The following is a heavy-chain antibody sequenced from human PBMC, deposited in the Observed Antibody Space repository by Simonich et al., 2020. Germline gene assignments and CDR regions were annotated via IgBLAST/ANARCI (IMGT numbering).Heavy chain of an antibody. Sequence: QVQLVQSGAEVKKPGASVKVSCKASGYTFTGYYMHWVRQAPGQGLEWIGGIYPNSGVTNYAQKFQGRVTMTRDTSISTAYMELSRLRSDDTAVYYCARNGLVGILKAFDIWGQGTMVTVSS. V-gene: IGHV1-2*02. J-gene: IGHJ3*02. CDR2: IYPNSGVT. D-gene: IGHD2-21*01. CDR1: GYTFTGYY. CDR3: ARNGLVGILKAFDI.